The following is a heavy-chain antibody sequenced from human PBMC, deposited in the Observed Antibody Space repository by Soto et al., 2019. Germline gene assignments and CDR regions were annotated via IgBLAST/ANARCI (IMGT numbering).Heavy chain of an antibody. CDR3: TRHGNLSYYYDSRAYNRFDP. J-gene: IGHJ5*02. Sequence: SDALALTCTVSGGSITSISYYWGCSRQSPGEGLDCMGSIYDSGSAYYTPSLKSRATIAVDTSENQCSVKLSPVTAADTTVYYCTRHGNLSYYYDSRAYNRFDPWGQGTLVTVSS. V-gene: IGHV4-39*01. D-gene: IGHD3-22*01. CDR1: GGSITSISYY. CDR2: IYDSGSA.